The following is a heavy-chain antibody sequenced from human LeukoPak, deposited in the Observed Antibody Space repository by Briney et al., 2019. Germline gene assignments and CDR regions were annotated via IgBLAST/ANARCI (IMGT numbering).Heavy chain of an antibody. J-gene: IGHJ4*02. Sequence: GRSLRLSCAASGFTFSSYGMHGVRQAPGKGLEWVAVIWYDGSNKYYADSVKGRFTISRDNSKNTLYLQMNSLRAEDTAVYYCARSAGRYDILTGSDYWGQGTLVTVSS. CDR1: GFTFSSYG. V-gene: IGHV3-33*01. D-gene: IGHD3-9*01. CDR3: ARSAGRYDILTGSDY. CDR2: IWYDGSNK.